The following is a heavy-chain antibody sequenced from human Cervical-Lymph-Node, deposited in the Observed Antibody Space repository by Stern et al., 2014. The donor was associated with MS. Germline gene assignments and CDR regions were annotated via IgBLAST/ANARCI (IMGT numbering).Heavy chain of an antibody. V-gene: IGHV1-18*01. Sequence: VQLVQSGAEVKRPGASVKVSCKASGYSFTGYGINWVRQAPGQGLEGMGWISTYSGDTDYAQKLQDRLTITIDPSTSTAYMDLRSLRSDDTAVYYCARHMGPDTLTGHDYWGQGTLVTVSS. CDR3: ARHMGPDTLTGHDY. J-gene: IGHJ4*02. D-gene: IGHD3-9*01. CDR1: GYSFTGYG. CDR2: ISTYSGDT.